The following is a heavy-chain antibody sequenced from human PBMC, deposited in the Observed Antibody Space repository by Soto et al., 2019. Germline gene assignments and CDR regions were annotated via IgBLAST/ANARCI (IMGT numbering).Heavy chain of an antibody. CDR3: AKAVVKGFGESTFDY. J-gene: IGHJ4*02. Sequence: GGSLRLSCAASGFTFSSYAMSWVRQAPGKGLEWVSAISGSGGSTYYADSVKGRFTISRDNSKNTLYLQMNSLRAEDTAVYYCAKAVVKGFGESTFDYWGQGTLVTVSS. CDR2: ISGSGGST. V-gene: IGHV3-23*01. D-gene: IGHD3-10*01. CDR1: GFTFSSYA.